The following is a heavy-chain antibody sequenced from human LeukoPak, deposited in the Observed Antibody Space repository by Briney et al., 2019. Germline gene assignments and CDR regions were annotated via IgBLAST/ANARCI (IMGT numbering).Heavy chain of an antibody. CDR1: GGSISSYY. V-gene: IGHV4-38-2*02. J-gene: IGHJ3*02. CDR2: IYHSGST. CDR3: AREEIVATTAQYDAFDI. Sequence: PSETLSLTCTVSGGSISSYYWGWIRQPPGKGLEWIGSIYHSGSTYYNPSLKSRVTISVDTSKNQFSLKLSSVTAADTAVYYCAREEIVATTAQYDAFDIWGQGTMVTVSS. D-gene: IGHD5-12*01.